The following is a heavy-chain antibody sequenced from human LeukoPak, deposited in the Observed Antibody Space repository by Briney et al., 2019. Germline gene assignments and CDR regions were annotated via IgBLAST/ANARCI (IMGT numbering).Heavy chain of an antibody. CDR3: AKDLLLWFGELFFDY. CDR2: ISGSGGST. CDR1: GFTFSSYA. J-gene: IGHJ4*02. D-gene: IGHD3-10*01. Sequence: GGSLRLSCAASGFTFSSYAMSWVRQAPGKGLEWVSAISGSGGSTYYADSVKGRFTTSRDNSKNTLYLQMNSLRAEDTAVYYCAKDLLLWFGELFFDYWGQGTLVTVSS. V-gene: IGHV3-23*01.